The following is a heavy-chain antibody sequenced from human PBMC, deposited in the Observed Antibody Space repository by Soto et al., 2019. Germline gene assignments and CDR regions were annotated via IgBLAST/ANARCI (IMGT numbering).Heavy chain of an antibody. Sequence: QVQLQEWGPGLVKPSETLSLTCTVSGGSINTYYWSWIRQAAGKGLEWIGRIYSGGSTNYNPSLMSRVSVSVDMSKNQFSLKLSSVTAADTAVYYCARGPGVFGEFSRDYWGHGTLVTVSS. V-gene: IGHV4-4*07. D-gene: IGHD3-10*02. CDR1: GGSINTYY. CDR3: ARGPGVFGEFSRDY. J-gene: IGHJ4*01. CDR2: IYSGGST.